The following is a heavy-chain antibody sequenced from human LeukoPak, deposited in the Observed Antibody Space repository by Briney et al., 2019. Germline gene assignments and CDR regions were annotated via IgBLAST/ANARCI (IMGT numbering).Heavy chain of an antibody. V-gene: IGHV4-34*01. CDR3: ARFYYDSSGYYYAWFDP. CDR2: INHSGST. J-gene: IGHJ5*02. Sequence: PSETLSLTCAVYGGSFSGYYWSWIRQPPGKGLEWIGEINHSGSTNYNPSLKSRVTISVDTSKNQFSLKLSSVTAADTAVYYCARFYYDSSGYYYAWFDPWGQGTLVTVSS. D-gene: IGHD3-22*01. CDR1: GGSFSGYY.